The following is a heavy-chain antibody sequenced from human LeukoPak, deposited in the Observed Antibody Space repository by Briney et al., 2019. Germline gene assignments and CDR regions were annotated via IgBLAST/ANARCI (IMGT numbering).Heavy chain of an antibody. CDR2: ISSSGTTI. V-gene: IGHV3-48*03. Sequence: GGSLRLSCAASGFTFSSYEMNGVRQAPGKGLEWVSYISSSGTTIYYADSVKGRFTISRDNAKNSLYLQMNSLRAEDTAVYYCARDQTGTTGYVDYWGQGTLVTVSS. CDR3: ARDQTGTTGYVDY. D-gene: IGHD1-7*01. J-gene: IGHJ4*02. CDR1: GFTFSSYE.